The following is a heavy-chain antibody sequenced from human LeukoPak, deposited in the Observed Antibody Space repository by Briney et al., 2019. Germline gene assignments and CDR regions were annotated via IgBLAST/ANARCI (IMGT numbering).Heavy chain of an antibody. J-gene: IGHJ5*02. Sequence: SETLSLTCTVSGGSISSYYWSWIRQPPGKGLEWIGYIYYSGSTNYNPSLKSRVTISVDTSKNQFSLKLRSVTAADTALYYCARARINWFDPWGQGTLVTVSS. CDR1: GGSISSYY. CDR3: ARARINWFDP. V-gene: IGHV4-59*01. CDR2: IYYSGST. D-gene: IGHD1-14*01.